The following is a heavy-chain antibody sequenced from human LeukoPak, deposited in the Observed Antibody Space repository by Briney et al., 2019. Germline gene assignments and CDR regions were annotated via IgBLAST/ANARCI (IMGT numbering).Heavy chain of an antibody. Sequence: ASVKVSCKASGYTFTRNGISWVRQAPGQGLEWMGWISAYNGNTNYAQKFQGRVTMTRDTSISTAYMELSRLRSDDTAVYYCTRDPPTRYWGQGTLVSVSS. D-gene: IGHD2-15*01. CDR3: TRDPPTRY. J-gene: IGHJ4*02. V-gene: IGHV1-18*01. CDR2: ISAYNGNT. CDR1: GYTFTRNG.